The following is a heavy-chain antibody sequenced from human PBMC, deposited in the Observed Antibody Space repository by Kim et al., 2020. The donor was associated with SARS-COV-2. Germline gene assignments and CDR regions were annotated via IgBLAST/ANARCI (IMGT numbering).Heavy chain of an antibody. V-gene: IGHV3-23*01. J-gene: IGHJ4*02. Sequence: YYADSLKGRFTSSRDNSKNTPYLQMNSLRAEDTAVYYWATSIISTGELGYWGQGALLTVSS. CDR3: ATSIISTGELGY. D-gene: IGHD2-8*02.